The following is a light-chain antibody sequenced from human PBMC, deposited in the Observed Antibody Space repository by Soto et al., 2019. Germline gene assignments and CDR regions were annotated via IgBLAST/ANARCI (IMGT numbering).Light chain of an antibody. V-gene: IGLV2-11*01. Sequence: QSVLTQPRSVSGSPGQSVTISCTGTSSDVGGYNYVSWYQQHPGKAPKLMIYDVSKRPSGVPDRFSGSKSGNTASLTISGLQAEDEADYYCSSYAGSYTQVFGTGTKLTVL. CDR2: DVS. J-gene: IGLJ1*01. CDR1: SSDVGGYNY. CDR3: SSYAGSYTQV.